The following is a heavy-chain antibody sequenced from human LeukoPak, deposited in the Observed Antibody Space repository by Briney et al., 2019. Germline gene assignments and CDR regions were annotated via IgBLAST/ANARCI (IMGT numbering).Heavy chain of an antibody. CDR3: ARATPYGQEFDY. D-gene: IGHD4-17*01. CDR2: ISSASSTI. V-gene: IGHV3-48*01. J-gene: IGHJ4*02. Sequence: GGSLRLSCADSGFTFSSNFAMNWVRQAPGKGLEWVSYISSASSTIYYADSVKGRFTISRDNAKNSLYLQMNSLRADDTAVYYCARATPYGQEFDYWGQGTLVTVSS. CDR1: GFTFSSNFA.